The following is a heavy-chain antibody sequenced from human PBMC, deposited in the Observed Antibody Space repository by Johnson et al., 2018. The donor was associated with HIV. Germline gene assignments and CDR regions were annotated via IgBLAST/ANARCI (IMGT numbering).Heavy chain of an antibody. Sequence: VQLVESGGGLVQPGGSLRLSCAASGFTVRSNYMSWVRQAPGKGLEWVSVIYSGGSTYYADSVKGRFSISRDNSKNTPYFQMNSLRAEDTAVYYCARASDSYCSADCYGDGFQISDQGTKVIVSS. CDR1: GFTVRSNY. V-gene: IGHV3-66*01. D-gene: IGHD2-21*02. CDR2: IYSGGST. J-gene: IGHJ3*02. CDR3: ARASDSYCSADCYGDGFQI.